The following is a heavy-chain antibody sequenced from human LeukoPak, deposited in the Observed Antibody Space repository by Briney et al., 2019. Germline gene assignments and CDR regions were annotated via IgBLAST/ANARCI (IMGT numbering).Heavy chain of an antibody. CDR3: ASGRPKQWLFYFDY. CDR1: GGSISSYY. V-gene: IGHV4-59*08. CDR2: IYYSGST. D-gene: IGHD6-19*01. Sequence: SETLSLTCTVSGGSISSYYWSWIRQPPGKGLEWIGYIYYSGSTNYNPSLKSRVTISVDTSKNQFSLKLSSVTAADTAVYYCASGRPKQWLFYFDYWGQGTLVTVSS. J-gene: IGHJ4*02.